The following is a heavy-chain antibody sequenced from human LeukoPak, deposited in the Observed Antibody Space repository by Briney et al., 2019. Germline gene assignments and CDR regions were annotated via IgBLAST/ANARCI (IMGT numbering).Heavy chain of an antibody. V-gene: IGHV3-30*02. D-gene: IGHD6-19*01. CDR3: AKGSKAVLFTRDHYMDV. J-gene: IGHJ6*03. Sequence: PGGSLRLSCVVSGLTFSSYSMNWVRQAPGKGLEWVAFIRYDGSNKYYADSVRGRFTISRDNSKNTLYLQMNSLRAEDTAVYFCAKGSKAVLFTRDHYMDVWGKGTTVTISS. CDR1: GLTFSSYS. CDR2: IRYDGSNK.